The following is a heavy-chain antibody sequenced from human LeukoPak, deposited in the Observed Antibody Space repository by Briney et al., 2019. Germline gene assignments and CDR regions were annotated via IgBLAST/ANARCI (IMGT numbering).Heavy chain of an antibody. J-gene: IGHJ2*01. CDR3: ARHKLQAGWYFDL. CDR1: GGSISSYY. CDR2: IYYSGST. Sequence: SETLSLTCTVSGGSISSYYWSWIRQPPGKGLEWIGYIYYSGSTNYNPSLKSRVTISVDTSKNQFSLKLSSVTAADTAVYYCARHKLQAGWYFDLWGRGTLVTVSS. V-gene: IGHV4-59*08. D-gene: IGHD6-13*01.